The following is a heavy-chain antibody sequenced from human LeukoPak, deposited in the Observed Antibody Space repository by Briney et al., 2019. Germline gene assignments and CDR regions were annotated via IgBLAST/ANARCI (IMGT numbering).Heavy chain of an antibody. CDR2: ILTAGKT. V-gene: IGHV3-53*01. D-gene: IGHD6-19*01. CDR3: AREGYSSGWFRL. CDR1: GFAFSSHA. J-gene: IGHJ4*02. Sequence: GGSLRLSCAASGFAFSSHAMSWVRQAPGKGLEWVSVILTAGKTYYADSVKGRFTISGDDSKNMVYLQMNSLRAEDTAVYFCAREGYSSGWFRLWGQGTLVTVSS.